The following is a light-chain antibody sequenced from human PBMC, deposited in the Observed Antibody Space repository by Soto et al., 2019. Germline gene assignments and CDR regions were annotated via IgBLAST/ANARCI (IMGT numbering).Light chain of an antibody. CDR2: AAS. V-gene: IGKV1-39*01. Sequence: DIQMTQSPSSLSASVGDRVTITCRASQSVSSFLNWYQQKPGKAPNLLIYAASSLQSGVPSRFRGSGSGTDFTLTISSLQPEDFATYYCQQSYGALRTFGQGTKVDIK. CDR3: QQSYGALRT. CDR1: QSVSSF. J-gene: IGKJ1*01.